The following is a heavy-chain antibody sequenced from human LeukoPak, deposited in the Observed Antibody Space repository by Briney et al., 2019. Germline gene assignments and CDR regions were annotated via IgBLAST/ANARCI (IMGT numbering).Heavy chain of an antibody. CDR2: INHSGST. D-gene: IGHD3-22*01. V-gene: IGHV4-34*01. Sequence: SKTLSLTCAVYGGSFSGYYWSWIRQPPGKGLEWIGQINHSGSTNYNPSLKSRVTISVDTSKNQFSLKLSSVTAADTAVYYCARGQPFSAVSIVVVIGFDIWGQGTMVTVSS. CDR3: ARGQPFSAVSIVVVIGFDI. CDR1: GGSFSGYY. J-gene: IGHJ3*02.